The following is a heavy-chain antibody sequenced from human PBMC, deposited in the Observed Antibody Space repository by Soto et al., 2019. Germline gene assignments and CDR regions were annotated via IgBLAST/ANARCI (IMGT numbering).Heavy chain of an antibody. V-gene: IGHV3-33*01. Sequence: GGSLRLSCAASGFTFSSYGMHWVRQAPGKGLEWVAVIWYDGSNKFYADSVKGRFTISRDNSKNTLYLQMNSLRAEDTAVYYCARDLLSGSASDYWGQGTLVTVSS. CDR3: ARDLLSGSASDY. D-gene: IGHD3-10*01. CDR2: IWYDGSNK. J-gene: IGHJ4*02. CDR1: GFTFSSYG.